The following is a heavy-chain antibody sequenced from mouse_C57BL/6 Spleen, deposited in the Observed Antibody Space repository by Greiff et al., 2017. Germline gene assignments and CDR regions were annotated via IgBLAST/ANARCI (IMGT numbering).Heavy chain of an antibody. V-gene: IGHV5-6*02. Sequence: EVMLVESGGDLVKPGGSLKLSCAASGFTFSSYGMSWVRQTPDKRLEWVATISSGGSYTYYPDSVKGRFTISRDNAKNTLYLQMSSLKSEDTAMYYCARLGPTSFDYWGQGTTLTVSS. CDR1: GFTFSSYG. CDR2: ISSGGSYT. CDR3: ARLGPTSFDY. J-gene: IGHJ2*01. D-gene: IGHD4-1*01.